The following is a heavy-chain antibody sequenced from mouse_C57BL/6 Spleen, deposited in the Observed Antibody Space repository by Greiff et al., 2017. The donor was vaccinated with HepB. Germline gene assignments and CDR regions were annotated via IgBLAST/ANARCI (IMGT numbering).Heavy chain of an antibody. V-gene: IGHV1-15*01. Sequence: VKLQESGAELVRPGASVTLSCKASGYTFTDYEMHWVKQTPVHGLEWIGAIDPETGGTAYNQKFKGKAILTADKSSSTAYMELRSLTSEDSAVYYCTRSGLPRFGYWGQGTLVTVSA. CDR3: TRSGLPRFGY. J-gene: IGHJ3*01. D-gene: IGHD2-2*01. CDR1: GYTFTDYE. CDR2: IDPETGGT.